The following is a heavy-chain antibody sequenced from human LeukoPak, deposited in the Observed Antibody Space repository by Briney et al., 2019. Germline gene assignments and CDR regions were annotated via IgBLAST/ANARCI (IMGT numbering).Heavy chain of an antibody. Sequence: PSETLSLTCTVSGGSIRSGGYYWSWIRQPPGKGLEWIGEINHSGSTNYNPSLKSRVTISVDTSKNQFSLKLSSVTAADTAVYYCARPDSSGPGVGWFDPWGQGTLVTVSS. CDR3: ARPDSSGPGVGWFDP. D-gene: IGHD3-22*01. V-gene: IGHV4-34*01. CDR1: GGSIRSGGYY. J-gene: IGHJ5*02. CDR2: INHSGST.